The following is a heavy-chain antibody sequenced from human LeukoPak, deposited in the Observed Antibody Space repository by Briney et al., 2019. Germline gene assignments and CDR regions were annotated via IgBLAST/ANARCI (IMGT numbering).Heavy chain of an antibody. CDR3: AKCGGGSCYASLGYYYMDV. Sequence: GGSLRLSCAASGFTFSSYAMSWVRQAPGKGLEWVSAISGSGGSTYYADSVKGRFTISRDDSKNTLYLQMNSLRAEDTAVYYCAKCGGGSCYASLGYYYMDVWGKGTTVTVSS. J-gene: IGHJ6*03. CDR2: ISGSGGST. D-gene: IGHD2-15*01. V-gene: IGHV3-23*01. CDR1: GFTFSSYA.